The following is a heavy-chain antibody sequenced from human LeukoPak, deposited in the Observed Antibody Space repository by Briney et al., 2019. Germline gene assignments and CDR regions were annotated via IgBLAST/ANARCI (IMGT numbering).Heavy chain of an antibody. V-gene: IGHV4-59*01. Sequence: SETLSLTCTVSGGSISSYYWSWIRQPPGKGLEWIGYIYYSGSTNYTPSLKSRVTISVDTSKNQFSLKLSSVPAADTAGYYCARGVGYYYDSSGYYVGDSWFDPWGQGTLVTVSS. CDR1: GGSISSYY. CDR2: IYYSGST. D-gene: IGHD3-22*01. CDR3: ARGVGYYYDSSGYYVGDSWFDP. J-gene: IGHJ5*02.